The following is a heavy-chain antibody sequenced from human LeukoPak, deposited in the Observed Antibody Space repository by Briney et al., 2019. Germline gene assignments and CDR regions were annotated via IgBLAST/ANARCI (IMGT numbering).Heavy chain of an antibody. V-gene: IGHV3-7*01. CDR2: IKQDGIEK. CDR3: ARGRRGYYCDHFQT. J-gene: IGHJ1*01. CDR1: GFTFSNYW. Sequence: GGSLRLSCAASGFTFSNYWMTWIRQAPGKGLEWVANIKQDGIEKYYVDSVEGRFTVSRDNTKNSLFLQMHSLRAEDTAVYYWARGRRGYYCDHFQTWGKGSLLTVSS. D-gene: IGHD3-22*01.